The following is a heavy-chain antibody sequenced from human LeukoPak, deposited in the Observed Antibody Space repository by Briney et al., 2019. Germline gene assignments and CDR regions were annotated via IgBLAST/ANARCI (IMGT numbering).Heavy chain of an antibody. V-gene: IGHV4-34*01. Sequence: PSETLSLTCAVYGGSFRGYYWSWIRQPPGKGLEWIREINHSGSTNYNPSLKSRVTISVDTSKNQFSLQLSSVTAADTAVYYCARDFGSSPDYYYYMDVWGKGTTVTVS. D-gene: IGHD6-13*01. CDR2: INHSGST. CDR3: ARDFGSSPDYYYYMDV. CDR1: GGSFRGYY. J-gene: IGHJ6*03.